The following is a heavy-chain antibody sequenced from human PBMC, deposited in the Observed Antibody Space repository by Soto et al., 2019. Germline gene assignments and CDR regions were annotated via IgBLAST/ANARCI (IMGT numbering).Heavy chain of an antibody. CDR2: IYYSGST. V-gene: IGHV4-31*03. J-gene: IGHJ4*02. Sequence: SETLSLTCTVSGGSISSGGYYWRWIRQHPGKGLEWIGYIYYSGSTYYNPSLKSRVTISVDTSKNQFSLKLSSVTAADTAVYYCARYPFLEWLFESEPYWGQGTLVTVSS. CDR1: GGSISSGGYY. CDR3: ARYPFLEWLFESEPY. D-gene: IGHD3-3*02.